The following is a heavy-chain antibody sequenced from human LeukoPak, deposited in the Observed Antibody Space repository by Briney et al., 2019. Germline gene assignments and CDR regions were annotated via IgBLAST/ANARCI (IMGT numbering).Heavy chain of an antibody. J-gene: IGHJ4*02. CDR1: GFSFSVYG. Sequence: GGSVRLSCAASGFSFSVYGMHWLRQAPGKGLQGVADIWNDGSSKYYTDSVKGRFTISRDNAKNTLYLKMNSLRADDTAVYYCAKPTRGSGGSFLIDFWGQGTLLTVSS. CDR2: IWNDGSSK. D-gene: IGHD2-15*01. V-gene: IGHV3-33*06. CDR3: AKPTRGSGGSFLIDF.